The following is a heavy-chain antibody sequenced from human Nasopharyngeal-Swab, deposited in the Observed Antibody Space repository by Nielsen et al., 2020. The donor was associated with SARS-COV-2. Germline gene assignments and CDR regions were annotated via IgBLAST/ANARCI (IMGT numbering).Heavy chain of an antibody. J-gene: IGHJ6*02. V-gene: IGHV7-4-1*02. CDR2: INTNTGNP. CDR3: AREVGSGWYRARYYGMDV. D-gene: IGHD6-19*01. CDR1: GYTFTSYA. Sequence: ASVKVSCKASGYTFTSYAMNWVRQAPGQGREWMGWINTNTGNPTYAQGFTGRFVFSLDTSVSPAYLQISSLKAEDTAVYYCAREVGSGWYRARYYGMDVWGQGTTVTVSS.